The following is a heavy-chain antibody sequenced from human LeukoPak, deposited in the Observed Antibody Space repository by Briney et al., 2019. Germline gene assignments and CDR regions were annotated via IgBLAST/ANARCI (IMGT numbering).Heavy chain of an antibody. D-gene: IGHD6-19*01. CDR2: TYYRSKWYH. Sequence: SQTLSLTFAISRYSVSSNRAAWSWIRPSPSRGLKWLGRTYYRSKWYHDYAVSVRSRVSVNPDTSKNQFSLQLNSVTPEDTAVYYCARFLGIGSQRYYFDSWGQGTLVTVSS. V-gene: IGHV6-1*01. J-gene: IGHJ4*02. CDR1: RYSVSSNRAA. CDR3: ARFLGIGSQRYYFDS.